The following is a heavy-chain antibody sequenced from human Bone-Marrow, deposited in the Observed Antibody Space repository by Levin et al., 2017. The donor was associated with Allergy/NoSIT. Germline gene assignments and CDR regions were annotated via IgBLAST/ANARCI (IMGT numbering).Heavy chain of an antibody. CDR3: ARDGGVQVGGDY. CDR1: GFTVSSNY. Sequence: GESLKISCVASGFTVSSNYMRWVRQAPGKGLEWVSLIYSEGTTDYADSVKGRFTISRDKSKNTLYLQMHSLRVEDTAVYYCARDGGVQVGGDYVGQGTLVTVSS. D-gene: IGHD2-8*02. CDR2: IYSEGTT. V-gene: IGHV3-66*01. J-gene: IGHJ4*02.